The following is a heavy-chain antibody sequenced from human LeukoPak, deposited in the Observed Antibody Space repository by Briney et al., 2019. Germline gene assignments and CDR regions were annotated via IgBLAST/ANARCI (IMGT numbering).Heavy chain of an antibody. CDR2: ISYSGST. CDR3: ARAPTYYDILTGYYMRPNWFDP. D-gene: IGHD3-9*01. Sequence: SETLSLTCTASSDSFSRRTSYWGWLRQPPGKGLEWIGSISYSGSTSYNPSLKSRVTISVDTSKNQFSLKLSSVTAADTAVYYCARAPTYYDILTGYYMRPNWFDPWGQGTLVTVSS. V-gene: IGHV4-39*01. CDR1: SDSFSRRTSY. J-gene: IGHJ5*02.